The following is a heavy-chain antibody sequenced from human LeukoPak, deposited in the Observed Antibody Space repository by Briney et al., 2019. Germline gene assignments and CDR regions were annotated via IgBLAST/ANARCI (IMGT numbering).Heavy chain of an antibody. V-gene: IGHV4-34*01. Sequence: GSLRLSCAASGFTFSDYYMSWIRQAPGKGLEWVGEINHSGSTNYNPSLKSRVTISVDTSKNQFSLKLSSVTAADTAVYYCARGPRIAVAGRRLGYFQHWGQGTLVTVSS. CDR1: GFTFSDYY. D-gene: IGHD6-19*01. CDR3: ARGPRIAVAGRRLGYFQH. CDR2: INHSGST. J-gene: IGHJ1*01.